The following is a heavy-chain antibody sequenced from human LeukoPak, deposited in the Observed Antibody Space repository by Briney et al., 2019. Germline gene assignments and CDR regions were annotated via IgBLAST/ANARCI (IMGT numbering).Heavy chain of an antibody. CDR3: ARGRYDFWSGYYPFDY. D-gene: IGHD3-3*01. V-gene: IGHV4-61*02. J-gene: IGHJ4*02. Sequence: SRTLSLTCTVSGGSISSGSYYWSWIRQPAGKGLEWIGRIYTSGSTNYNPSLKSRVTISVDTSKNEFSLKLSSVTAADTAVYYCARGRYDFWSGYYPFDYWGQGTLVTVSS. CDR2: IYTSGST. CDR1: GGSISSGSYY.